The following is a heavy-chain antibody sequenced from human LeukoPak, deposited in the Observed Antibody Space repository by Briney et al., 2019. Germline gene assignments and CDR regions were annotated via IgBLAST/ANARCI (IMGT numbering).Heavy chain of an antibody. V-gene: IGHV3-30-3*01. J-gene: IGHJ5*02. CDR1: GFTFRRYD. CDR3: ARAAAETGAFRDNWFDP. Sequence: GGSLRLSCVASGFTFRRYDVHWVGQAPGKGLEWVAVIAYDGNNKIYADSVKGRFTISRDNSKNTLYLQMNSLRAEDTAVYYCARAAAETGAFRDNWFDPWGQGTLVTVSS. CDR2: IAYDGNNK. D-gene: IGHD6-19*01.